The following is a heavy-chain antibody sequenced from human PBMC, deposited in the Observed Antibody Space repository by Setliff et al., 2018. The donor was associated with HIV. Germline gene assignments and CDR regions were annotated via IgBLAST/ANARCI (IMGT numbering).Heavy chain of an antibody. CDR1: GGSFSGYY. CDR2: INHSGST. CDR3: ARGARLLAGYSNRWDYYHMKV. V-gene: IGHV4-34*01. Sequence: SETLSLTCAVYGGSFSGYYWSWIRQPPGKGLEWIGEINHSGSTNYSPSLKSRITISVDTSKDQFSLKLSSVTAADTAVYYCARGARLLAGYSNRWDYYHMKVWGKGTTVTVSS. J-gene: IGHJ6*03. D-gene: IGHD6-13*01.